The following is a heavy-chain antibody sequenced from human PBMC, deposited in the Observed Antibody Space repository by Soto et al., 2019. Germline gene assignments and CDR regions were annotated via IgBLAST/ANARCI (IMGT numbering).Heavy chain of an antibody. CDR3: ASQITMVRGVTWFDP. V-gene: IGHV4-30-2*02. CDR1: GVSISSGGYS. CDR2: IYHSGST. J-gene: IGHJ5*02. Sequence: SETLSLTCAVSGVSISSGGYSWSWIRQPPGKGLEWIGYIYHSGSTYYNPSLKSRVTISVDRSKNQFSLKLSSVTAADTAVYYCASQITMVRGVTWFDPWGQGTLVTVSS. D-gene: IGHD3-10*01.